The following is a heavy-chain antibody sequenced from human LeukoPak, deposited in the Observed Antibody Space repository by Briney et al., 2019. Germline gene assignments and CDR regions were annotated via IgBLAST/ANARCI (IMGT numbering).Heavy chain of an antibody. D-gene: IGHD2-2*01. Sequence: ASVKVSCKVSVYTLTELSMHWVRQAPGKGLEWMGGFDPEDGETIYAQKFQGRVTMTEDTSTDTAYMELSSLRSEDTAVYYCATGEVPAAIWRYYYGMDVWGQGTTVTVSS. CDR3: ATGEVPAAIWRYYYGMDV. CDR1: VYTLTELS. CDR2: FDPEDGET. J-gene: IGHJ6*02. V-gene: IGHV1-24*01.